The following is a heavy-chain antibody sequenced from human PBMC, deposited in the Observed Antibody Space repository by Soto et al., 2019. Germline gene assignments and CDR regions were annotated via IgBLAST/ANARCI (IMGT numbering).Heavy chain of an antibody. D-gene: IGHD6-19*01. CDR1: GDSMNNNNW. Sequence: QVQLQESGPGLVKPSGTLSLTCAVSGDSMNNNNWWSWVRQSPRKGLEWIAEIYHSGATNYNPSLQSRVTISIDKSEKQFSLKLNSVTAADTAVYYCARAGLGLAFESWGQGARVNVSS. V-gene: IGHV4-4*02. CDR2: IYHSGAT. CDR3: ARAGLGLAFES. J-gene: IGHJ5*01.